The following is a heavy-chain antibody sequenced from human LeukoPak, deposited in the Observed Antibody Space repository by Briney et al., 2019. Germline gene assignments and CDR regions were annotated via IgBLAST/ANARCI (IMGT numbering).Heavy chain of an antibody. CDR3: ARASSWYTYGMDV. D-gene: IGHD6-13*01. CDR1: GYTVTSYG. J-gene: IGHJ6*02. V-gene: IGHV1-2*02. Sequence: ASGKVSCKASGYTVTSYGISWVGEAPGQGGEGRGWMNANSGATNYAQKFQHRVTMTRDTSITTAYMELSRLRSDDTAVYYCARASSWYTYGMDVWGQGTTVTVSS. CDR2: MNANSGAT.